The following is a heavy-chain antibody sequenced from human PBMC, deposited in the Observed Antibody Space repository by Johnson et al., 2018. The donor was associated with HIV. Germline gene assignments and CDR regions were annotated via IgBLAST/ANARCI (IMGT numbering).Heavy chain of an antibody. Sequence: VQLVESGGGVVQSGRSLRLSCAASGFTFSSYAMHWVRQAPGKGLECVGRVKSKNDGGTTEYGAPVKGRFTISRDESKNMMYLQMNSLKTEDTAVYYCTTEWEYYYGSGKLDAFDIWGQGTMVTVSS. J-gene: IGHJ3*02. CDR1: GFTFSSYA. V-gene: IGHV3-15*01. CDR2: VKSKNDGGTT. D-gene: IGHD3-10*01. CDR3: TTEWEYYYGSGKLDAFDI.